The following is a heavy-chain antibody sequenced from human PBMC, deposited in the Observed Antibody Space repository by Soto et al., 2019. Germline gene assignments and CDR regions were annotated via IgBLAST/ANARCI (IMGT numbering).Heavy chain of an antibody. D-gene: IGHD6-6*01. CDR1: GGTFSSYA. CDR2: IIPIFGTA. CDR3: ARARMAARRPDAFDI. J-gene: IGHJ3*02. Sequence: SVKVSCKASGGTFSSYAISWVRQAPGQGLEWMGGIIPIFGTANYAQKFQGRVTITADKSTSTAYMELSSLRSEDTAVYYCARARMAARRPDAFDIWGQGTMVTVSS. V-gene: IGHV1-69*06.